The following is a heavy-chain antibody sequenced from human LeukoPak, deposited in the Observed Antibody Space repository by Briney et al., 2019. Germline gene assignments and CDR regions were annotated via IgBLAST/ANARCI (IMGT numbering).Heavy chain of an antibody. CDR1: GLSLSNYW. CDR3: ATRGDLAWFGALRH. CDR2: IKQDGSET. J-gene: IGHJ4*02. D-gene: IGHD3-10*01. Sequence: GVSLRLPCVVSGLSLSNYWMDCARQAPGKGPEWVAFIKQDGSETAYADSVKGRFTISRGNAKNSLYLQMNSLRVEDTAVYYCATRGDLAWFGALRHWSQGTLVTVSS. V-gene: IGHV3-7*01.